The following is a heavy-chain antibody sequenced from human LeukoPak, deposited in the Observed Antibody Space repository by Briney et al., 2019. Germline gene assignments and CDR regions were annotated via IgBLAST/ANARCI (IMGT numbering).Heavy chain of an antibody. J-gene: IGHJ3*02. CDR1: GFIFSNYA. CDR2: ISNSGGST. Sequence: GGSLRLSCAGSGFIFSNYAMTWVRQAPGEGLEWVSGISNSGGSTYYADSVKGRFTISRDNSKNTLYLQMNSLRAEDTAVYYCAKGDWELTDDAFDIWGQGTMVTVSS. D-gene: IGHD1-26*01. V-gene: IGHV3-23*01. CDR3: AKGDWELTDDAFDI.